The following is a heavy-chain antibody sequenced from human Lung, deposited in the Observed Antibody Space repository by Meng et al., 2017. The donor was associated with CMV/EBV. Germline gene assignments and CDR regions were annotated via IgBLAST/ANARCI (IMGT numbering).Heavy chain of an antibody. J-gene: IGHJ4*02. CDR1: GYTFTSYD. CDR3: ASGTPGRSYCDY. Sequence: GQLVQSGAEVKKPGASVKVSCKASGYTFTSYDINWGRQGTGQGLEWMGWMNPNRGTTGYAQKFQGRVTMTRNIPKSTAYMDLSSLRSEDTAVYYCASGTPGRSYCDYWGQGTLVTVSS. CDR2: MNPNRGTT. V-gene: IGHV1-8*01. D-gene: IGHD2-15*01.